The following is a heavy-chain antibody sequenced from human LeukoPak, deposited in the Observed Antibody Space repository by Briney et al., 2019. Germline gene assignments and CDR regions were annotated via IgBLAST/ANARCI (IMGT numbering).Heavy chain of an antibody. CDR1: GFTFSSYG. CDR2: ISSSSSYI. J-gene: IGHJ4*02. CDR3: ARDSDYGGNTRYYFDY. Sequence: GRSLRLSCAASGFTFSSYGMNWVRQAPGKGLEWVSSISSSSSYIYYADSVKGRFTISRDNAKNSLYLQMNSLRAEDTAVYYCARDSDYGGNTRYYFDYWGQGTLVTVSS. V-gene: IGHV3-21*01. D-gene: IGHD4-23*01.